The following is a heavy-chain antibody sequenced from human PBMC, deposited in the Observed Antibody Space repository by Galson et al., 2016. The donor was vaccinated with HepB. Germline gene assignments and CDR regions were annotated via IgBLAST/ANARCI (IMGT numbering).Heavy chain of an antibody. CDR2: IGGSGGSA. Sequence: SLRLSCAASGYTFSSYAMSWVRQAPGKGLEWVSGIGGSGGSAYSADSVKGRFTLSRDNSKNTLYLQINSLRAEDTAVYYCARGGYDFWSGQDGYGMDVWGQGTTVTVSS. D-gene: IGHD3-3*01. V-gene: IGHV3-23*01. CDR1: GYTFSSYA. J-gene: IGHJ6*02. CDR3: ARGGYDFWSGQDGYGMDV.